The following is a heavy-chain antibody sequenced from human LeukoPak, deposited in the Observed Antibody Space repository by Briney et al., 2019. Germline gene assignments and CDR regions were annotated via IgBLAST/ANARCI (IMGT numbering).Heavy chain of an antibody. CDR1: GGSISSGSYY. CDR2: IYTSGST. V-gene: IGHV4-61*02. D-gene: IGHD2-15*01. CDR3: ARDGGGVYCSGGSCHRPYNWFDP. Sequence: SQTLSLTCTVSGGSISSGSYYWSWIRQPAGKGLEWIGRIYTSGSTNYNPSLKSRVTISVDTSKNQFSLKLSSVTAADTAVYYCARDGGGVYCSGGSCHRPYNWFDPWGQGTLVTVSS. J-gene: IGHJ5*02.